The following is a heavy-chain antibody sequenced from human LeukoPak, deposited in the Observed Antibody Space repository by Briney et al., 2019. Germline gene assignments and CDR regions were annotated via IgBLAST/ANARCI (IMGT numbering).Heavy chain of an antibody. V-gene: IGHV4-4*02. D-gene: IGHD4-17*01. CDR3: SRLYGDYGWFDP. Sequence: SETLSLTCAVSGDSISGTNWWSWVRQSPGKWLEWIGEMYHTGSSNYNPSLKSRVTISVDKSKNQFSLRLSSVTAADTAVYYCSRLYGDYGWFDPWGQGTLVTVSS. CDR1: GDSISGTNW. CDR2: MYHTGSS. J-gene: IGHJ5*02.